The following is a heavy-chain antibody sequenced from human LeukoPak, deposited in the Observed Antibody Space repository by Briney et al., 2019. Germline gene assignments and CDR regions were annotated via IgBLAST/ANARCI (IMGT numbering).Heavy chain of an antibody. CDR3: ARAQDHDYGDYANYFVVYGMDV. Sequence: ASVKVSCKASGYTFTSNYIHWVRQAPGQGLEWMGMIYPRDGSTSYAQKFQGRVTVTRDTSISTAYMELSRLRSDDTAVYYCARAQDHDYGDYANYFVVYGMDVWGQGTTVTVSS. CDR1: GYTFTSNY. D-gene: IGHD4-17*01. CDR2: IYPRDGST. J-gene: IGHJ6*02. V-gene: IGHV1-46*01.